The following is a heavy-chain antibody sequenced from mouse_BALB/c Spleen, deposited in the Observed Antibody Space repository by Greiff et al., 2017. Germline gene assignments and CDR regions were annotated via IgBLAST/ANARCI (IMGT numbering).Heavy chain of an antibody. V-gene: IGHV14-3*02. CDR1: GFNIKDTY. CDR3: ASDDGYAMDY. CDR2: IDPANGNT. Sequence: VQLKESGAELVKPGASVKLSCTASGFNIKDTYMHWVKQRPEQGLEWIGRIDPANGNTKYDPKFQGKATITADTSSNTAYLQLSSLTSEDTAVYYCASDDGYAMDYWGQGTSVTVSA. J-gene: IGHJ4*01. D-gene: IGHD2-12*01.